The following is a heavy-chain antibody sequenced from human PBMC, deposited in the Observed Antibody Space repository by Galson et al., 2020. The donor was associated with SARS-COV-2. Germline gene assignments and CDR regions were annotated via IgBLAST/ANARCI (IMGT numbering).Heavy chain of an antibody. CDR1: GFTCSNYA. D-gene: IGHD1-26*01. CDR2: ISHDGRIQ. Sequence: GGSLRLSCAASGFTCSNYAMHWVRQAPGKGLEWVTVISHDGRIQDYADSVKGRFTISRDNSENMVFLQMVSLRTDDTAVYYCTRDVSGGASDIWGQGTMGTVSS. J-gene: IGHJ3*02. CDR3: TRDVSGGASDI. V-gene: IGHV3-30*04.